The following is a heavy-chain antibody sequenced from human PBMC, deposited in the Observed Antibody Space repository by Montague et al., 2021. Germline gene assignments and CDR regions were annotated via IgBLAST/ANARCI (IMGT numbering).Heavy chain of an antibody. CDR3: AREWSAFDF. Sequence: SEILSLTCTVSGDSMNTYKWKWIRQPPGKGLEWIGYIYSSGNTNYNPSLKSRVTISVDTSRNQFSLEVRSVTAADTAKYYCAREWSAFDFWGQGIMVTVSS. CDR1: GDSMNTYK. D-gene: IGHD1-26*01. J-gene: IGHJ3*01. V-gene: IGHV4-59*01. CDR2: IYSSGNT.